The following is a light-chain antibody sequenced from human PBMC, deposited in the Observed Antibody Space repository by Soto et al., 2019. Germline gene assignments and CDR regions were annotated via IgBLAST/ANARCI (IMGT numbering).Light chain of an antibody. CDR1: SRHSSNT. V-gene: IGLV4-69*01. Sequence: QSVLTQSPSASASLGASVNLTCTLSSRHSSNTNAWSQQQPQKGHRFLMNINSVGSHSRGDGIPDRFSCSSSGAERYLSISSVDSDDEADYYCQAWGNGFRVFGGGTQLTVL. J-gene: IGLJ3*02. CDR3: QAWGNGFRV. CDR2: INSVGSH.